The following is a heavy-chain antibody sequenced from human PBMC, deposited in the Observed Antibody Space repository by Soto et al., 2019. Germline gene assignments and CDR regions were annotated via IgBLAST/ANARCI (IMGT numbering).Heavy chain of an antibody. J-gene: IGHJ6*02. CDR1: GFTFSSYG. V-gene: IGHV3-33*01. Sequence: QVQLVESGGGVVQPGRSLRLSCAASGFTFSSYGMHWVRQAPGKGLEWVAVIWYDGSNKYYADSVKGRFTISRDNSKNTLYLQMNSLRAEDTAVYYCASDWGWGYYGMDVWGQGTTVTVSS. D-gene: IGHD3-16*01. CDR2: IWYDGSNK. CDR3: ASDWGWGYYGMDV.